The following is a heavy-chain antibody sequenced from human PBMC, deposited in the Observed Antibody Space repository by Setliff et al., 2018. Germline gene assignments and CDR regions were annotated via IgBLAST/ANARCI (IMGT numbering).Heavy chain of an antibody. Sequence: SETLSLTCTVSGGSISSSNWWTWVRQPPGKGLEWIGEIYHSGSINYNPSLKSRVTMSVDTSKNQFSLKLSSVTAADTAVYFCARGRNIAARLLDSWGQGALVTVSS. CDR3: ARGRNIAARLLDS. CDR2: IYHSGSI. CDR1: GGSISSSNW. V-gene: IGHV4-4*02. D-gene: IGHD6-6*01. J-gene: IGHJ4*02.